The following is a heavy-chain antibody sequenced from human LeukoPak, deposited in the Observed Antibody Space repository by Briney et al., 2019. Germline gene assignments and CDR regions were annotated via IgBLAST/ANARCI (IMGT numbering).Heavy chain of an antibody. V-gene: IGHV3-23*01. Sequence: GGSLRLSCAASGFTFNNYAMIWVRQAPGKGLEWVSVISGSGNSTYYADSVKGRFTISRDNSKNTLYLQMNSLRAEDTAVYYCAKDSEIAAAGSYWYFDLWGRGTLVTVSS. CDR1: GFTFNNYA. D-gene: IGHD6-13*01. J-gene: IGHJ2*01. CDR2: ISGSGNST. CDR3: AKDSEIAAAGSYWYFDL.